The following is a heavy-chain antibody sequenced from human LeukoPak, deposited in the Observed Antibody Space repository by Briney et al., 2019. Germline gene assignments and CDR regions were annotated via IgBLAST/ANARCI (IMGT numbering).Heavy chain of an antibody. V-gene: IGHV3-30*02. CDR3: ANPYCSSTSCYKGY. CDR1: RFTFSSYG. Sequence: GGSLRLSCAASRFTFSSYGMHWVRQAPGKGLEWVAFIRYDGSNKYYADSVKGRFTISRDNSKNTLYLQMNSLRAEDTAVYYCANPYCSSTSCYKGYWGQGTLVTVSS. J-gene: IGHJ4*02. D-gene: IGHD2-2*02. CDR2: IRYDGSNK.